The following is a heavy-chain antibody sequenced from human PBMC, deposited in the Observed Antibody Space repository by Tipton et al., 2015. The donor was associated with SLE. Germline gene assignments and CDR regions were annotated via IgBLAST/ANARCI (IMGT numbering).Heavy chain of an antibody. V-gene: IGHV4-31*03. D-gene: IGHD2-2*02. J-gene: IGHJ5*02. CDR3: ARDWGCSSTSGYTVWFDP. CDR1: GGSISSGGYY. Sequence: TLSLTCTVSGGSISSGGYYWSWIRQHPGKGLEWIGYIYYSGSTYYNPSLKSRVTISVDTSKNQFSLKLSSVTAADTAVYYCARDWGCSSTSGYTVWFDPWGQGTLVTVSS. CDR2: IYYSGST.